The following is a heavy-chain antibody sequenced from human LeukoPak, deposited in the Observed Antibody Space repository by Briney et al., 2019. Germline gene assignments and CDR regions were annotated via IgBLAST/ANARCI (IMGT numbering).Heavy chain of an antibody. CDR2: IYYSGST. J-gene: IGHJ4*02. D-gene: IGHD6-13*01. CDR1: GGSISNYY. CDR3: ARVTAAAGIFGEYYFDY. V-gene: IGHV4-59*01. Sequence: SETLSLTCTVSGGSISNYYWSWIRQPPGEGLEWSGYIYYSGSTNYNPSLKSRVTISVDTSKNQFSLKLSSVTAADTAVYYCARVTAAAGIFGEYYFDYWGQGTLVTVSS.